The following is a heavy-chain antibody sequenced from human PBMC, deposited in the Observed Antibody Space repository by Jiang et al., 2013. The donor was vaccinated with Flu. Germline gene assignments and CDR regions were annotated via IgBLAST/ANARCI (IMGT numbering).Heavy chain of an antibody. J-gene: IGHJ4*02. Sequence: KGLEWIGRFMIVGAPTQPVPPRSRLTISVDTSKNQFSLKLKSLTAADTAIYYCARQMQNIVVAPFDYWGPGEPWSPSPQ. D-gene: IGHD3-22*01. CDR2: FMIVGAP. V-gene: IGHV4-39*01. CDR3: ARQMQNIVVAPFDY.